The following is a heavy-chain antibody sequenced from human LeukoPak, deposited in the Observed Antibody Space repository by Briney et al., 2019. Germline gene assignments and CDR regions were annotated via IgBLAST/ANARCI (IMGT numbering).Heavy chain of an antibody. D-gene: IGHD2/OR15-2a*01. CDR1: GYTFTSYY. Sequence: ASVKVSCKASGYTFTSYYMHWVRQAPGQGLEWMVIINPSGGSTSYAQKFQGRVTMTRDMSTSTVYMELSSLRSEATAVYYSARESMVMGFDYWGQGTLVTVSS. V-gene: IGHV1-46*01. J-gene: IGHJ4*02. CDR2: INPSGGST. CDR3: ARESMVMGFDY.